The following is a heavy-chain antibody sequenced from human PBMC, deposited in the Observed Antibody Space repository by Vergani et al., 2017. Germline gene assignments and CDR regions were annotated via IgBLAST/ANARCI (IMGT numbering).Heavy chain of an antibody. Sequence: QVQLQQWGAGLLKPSETLSLTCAVYGGSFSGYYWNWIRQPPGKGLEWIGEINHSGSTNYNPSLKSRVTISVDTSKNQFSLKLSSVTAADTAVYYCARVRSEQLVLDYWGQGTLVTVSS. CDR3: ARVRSEQLVLDY. D-gene: IGHD6-13*01. CDR2: INHSGST. CDR1: GGSFSGYY. J-gene: IGHJ4*02. V-gene: IGHV4-34*01.